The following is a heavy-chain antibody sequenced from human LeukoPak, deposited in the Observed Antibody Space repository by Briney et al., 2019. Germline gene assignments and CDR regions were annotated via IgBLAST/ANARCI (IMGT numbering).Heavy chain of an antibody. D-gene: IGHD2-21*01. CDR3: ARSLQGDHFDF. J-gene: IGHJ3*01. V-gene: IGHV1-18*01. Sequence: ASVNVSCKASGYSFATYGISWVRQAPGQGLEWMGWVNVYNGNTNYAQKIKGRVTMTTDTSTTTAYMELRSLRSDDTALYYCARSLQGDHFDFWGQGTMVTVSS. CDR2: VNVYNGNT. CDR1: GYSFATYG.